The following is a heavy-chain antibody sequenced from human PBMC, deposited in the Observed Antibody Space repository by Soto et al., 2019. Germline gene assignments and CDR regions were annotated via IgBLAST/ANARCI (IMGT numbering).Heavy chain of an antibody. J-gene: IGHJ2*01. Sequence: GGSLRLSCAASGFTVSSNYMSWVRQAPGKGLEWVSVIYSGGTTYYADSVKGRFTLSRHNSHNTIYLQMNSLRPEDTAVYYCARDRYDYIWGTYRSNWHFDLWGRGTLVTVSS. CDR2: IYSGGTT. D-gene: IGHD3-16*02. CDR3: ARDRYDYIWGTYRSNWHFDL. V-gene: IGHV3-53*04. CDR1: GFTVSSNY.